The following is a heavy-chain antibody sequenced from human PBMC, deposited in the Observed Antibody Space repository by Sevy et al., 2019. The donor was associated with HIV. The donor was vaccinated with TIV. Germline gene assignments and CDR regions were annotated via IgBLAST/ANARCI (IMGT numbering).Heavy chain of an antibody. CDR1: GGSISSYY. V-gene: IGHV4-59*01. CDR3: ARVPGGYGDFFDY. D-gene: IGHD5-12*01. Sequence: SETLSLTCTVSGGSISSYYWSWIRQPPGKGLEWLGYIHYSGSTNYNPSLKSRITISVDTSKNQFSLKLNSVTTADTAVYYCARVPGGYGDFFDYWGQGTLVTVSS. CDR2: IHYSGST. J-gene: IGHJ4*02.